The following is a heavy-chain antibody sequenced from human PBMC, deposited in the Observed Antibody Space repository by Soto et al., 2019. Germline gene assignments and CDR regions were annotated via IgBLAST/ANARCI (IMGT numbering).Heavy chain of an antibody. CDR3: AREMATNYVEYYFDH. J-gene: IGHJ4*02. Sequence: QVQLVQSGAEVKKPGASVKVSCKASGYTFTGYYMHWVRQAPGQGLEWMGWINPNSGGTNYAQKFQGRVTMTRDTSISTAYMELSRLRSDDTAVYYCAREMATNYVEYYFDHWGQGTLVTVSS. D-gene: IGHD3-10*02. V-gene: IGHV1-2*02. CDR2: INPNSGGT. CDR1: GYTFTGYY.